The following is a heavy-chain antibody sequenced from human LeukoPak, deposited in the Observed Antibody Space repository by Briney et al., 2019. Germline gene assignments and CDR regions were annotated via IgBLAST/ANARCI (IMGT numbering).Heavy chain of an antibody. D-gene: IGHD6-13*01. CDR2: IYTSGST. CDR1: GGSISSYY. V-gene: IGHV4-4*07. J-gene: IGHJ1*01. Sequence: SETLSLTCTASGGSISSYYWSCIRQPAGKELECIGRIYTSGSTSYNPSLKSRVTMSVDTSKNQFSLKLSSVTAADTAVYYCRAAVGISAEYFQHWGQGTLVTVSS. CDR3: RAAVGISAEYFQH.